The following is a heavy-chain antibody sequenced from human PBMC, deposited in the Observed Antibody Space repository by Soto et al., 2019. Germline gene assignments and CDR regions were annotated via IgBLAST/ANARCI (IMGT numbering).Heavy chain of an antibody. CDR3: ARERSAAGTGWFDP. D-gene: IGHD6-13*01. CDR1: GYTFTSYD. Sequence: QVQLVQSGAEVKKPGASVKVSCKASGYTFTSYDINWVRQATGQGLEWMGWMNPNSGNTGYAQKFQGRVNMTRNTSISTAYMELSSLRSEDTDVYYCARERSAAGTGWFDPWGQGTLVTVSS. J-gene: IGHJ5*02. CDR2: MNPNSGNT. V-gene: IGHV1-8*01.